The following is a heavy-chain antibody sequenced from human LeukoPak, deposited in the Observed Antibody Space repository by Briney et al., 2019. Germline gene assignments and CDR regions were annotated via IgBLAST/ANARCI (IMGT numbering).Heavy chain of an antibody. D-gene: IGHD6-19*01. CDR1: GFTFSTYW. CDR3: AKRTAVAINSYFYYSMDV. CDR2: FNSDGRSA. V-gene: IGHV3-74*01. Sequence: TGGSLRLSCAASGFTFSTYWMHWVRQAPGKGLVWVSRFNSDGRSAYYADSVKGRFTISRDNSKNTMYLQVSSLRAEDTAVYYCAKRTAVAINSYFYYSMDVWGQGTTVAVSS. J-gene: IGHJ6*02.